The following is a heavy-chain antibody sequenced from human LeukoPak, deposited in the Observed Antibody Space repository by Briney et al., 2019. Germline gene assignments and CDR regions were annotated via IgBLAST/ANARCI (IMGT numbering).Heavy chain of an antibody. CDR3: PRVPWTGDPTYFDY. V-gene: IGHV4-38-2*02. Sequence: SETLSLTCTVSGFSISNGYYWGWIRPPPGKGLEWIAHIYHSGSTYYDVSLKSRLTISVERSKNQFSLRLSSVTAADTAVYYCPRVPWTGDPTYFDYWGQGILVTVSS. CDR2: IYHSGST. D-gene: IGHD3/OR15-3a*01. CDR1: GFSISNGYY. J-gene: IGHJ4*02.